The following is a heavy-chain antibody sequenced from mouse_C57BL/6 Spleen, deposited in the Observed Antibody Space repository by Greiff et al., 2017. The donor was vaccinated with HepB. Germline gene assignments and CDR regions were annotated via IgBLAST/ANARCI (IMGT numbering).Heavy chain of an antibody. D-gene: IGHD2-1*01. V-gene: IGHV1-69*01. J-gene: IGHJ4*01. CDR3: ERVGNYEDAMDY. CDR1: GYTFTSYW. Sequence: VQLQQPGAELVMPGASVKLSCKASGYTFTSYWMHWVKQRPGQGLEWIGEIDPSDSYTNYNQKFKGKSTLTVDKSSSTAYMQLSSLTSEDSAVYDCERVGNYEDAMDYWGQGTSVTVSS. CDR2: IDPSDSYT.